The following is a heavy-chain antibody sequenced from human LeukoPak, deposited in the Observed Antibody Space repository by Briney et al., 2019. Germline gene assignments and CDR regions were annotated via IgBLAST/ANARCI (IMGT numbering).Heavy chain of an antibody. J-gene: IGHJ5*02. CDR1: GFTFSSYW. V-gene: IGHV3-74*01. Sequence: GGSLRLSCAASGFTFSSYWMHWVRQAPGKGLVWVSRINSVGSVTNYADSVKGRFTISRDNAKNTLYLQMNSLRGEDTALYYCARVPNWFDPWGQGTLVTVPS. CDR2: INSVGSVT. CDR3: ARVPNWFDP.